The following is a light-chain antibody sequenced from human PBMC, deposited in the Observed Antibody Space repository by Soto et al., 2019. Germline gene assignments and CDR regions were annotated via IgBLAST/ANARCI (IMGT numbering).Light chain of an antibody. CDR3: SSYTTGITLYV. Sequence: VLTQPASVSGSPGQSITLSCTGTSSDVGGYNYVSWYQLHPGRAPKLIIYDVSHRPSGISNRFSGSKSGNTASLTISGLQPEDEADYFCSSYTTGITLYVFGPGTKVTVL. CDR1: SSDVGGYNY. CDR2: DVS. V-gene: IGLV2-14*01. J-gene: IGLJ1*01.